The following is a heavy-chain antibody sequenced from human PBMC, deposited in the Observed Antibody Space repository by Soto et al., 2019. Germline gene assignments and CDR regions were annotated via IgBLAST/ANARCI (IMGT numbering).Heavy chain of an antibody. CDR1: VFTFSSYA. D-gene: IGHD3-3*01. CDR2: ISGSGGST. CDR3: AKGRPLRDYDFWSGYYKPYYYYMDV. Sequence: PGGSLRLSCAASVFTFSSYAMSWVRQAPGKGLEWVSAISGSGGSTYYADSVKGRFTISRDNSKNTLYLQMNSLRAEDTAVYYCAKGRPLRDYDFWSGYYKPYYYYMDVWGKGTTVTVSS. J-gene: IGHJ6*03. V-gene: IGHV3-23*01.